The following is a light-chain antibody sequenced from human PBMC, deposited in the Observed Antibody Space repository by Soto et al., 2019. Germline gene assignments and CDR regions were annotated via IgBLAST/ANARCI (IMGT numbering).Light chain of an antibody. J-gene: IGLJ1*01. Sequence: QSALTQPASVSGSPGQSITISCAGTSSDLGAYKYVSWYQQHPDKAPKLILYEVSRRPSGVSNRFSASKSGNTASLTISGLLAEDEAHYSCSSYINTSTLVVGTGTNVTVL. CDR1: SSDLGAYKY. CDR2: EVS. V-gene: IGLV2-14*03. CDR3: SSYINTSTLV.